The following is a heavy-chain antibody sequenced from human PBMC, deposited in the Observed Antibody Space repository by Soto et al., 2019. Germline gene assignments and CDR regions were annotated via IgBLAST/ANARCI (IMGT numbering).Heavy chain of an antibody. V-gene: IGHV3-48*01. J-gene: IGHJ4*02. CDR1: GFTFSSYS. CDR2: ISSSSSTI. Sequence: GGSLRLSCAASGFTFSSYSMNWVRQAPGKGLEWVSYISSSSSTIYYADSVKGRFTISRDNAKNSLYLQMNSLRAEDTAVYYCARSKRLPQFDYWGQGTLVTVSS. CDR3: ARSKRLPQFDY.